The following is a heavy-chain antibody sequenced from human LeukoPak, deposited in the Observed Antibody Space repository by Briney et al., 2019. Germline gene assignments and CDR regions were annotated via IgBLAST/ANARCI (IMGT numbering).Heavy chain of an antibody. CDR1: GFTFSDYY. D-gene: IGHD2-2*02. Sequence: GGSLRLSCAASGFTFSDYYMGYIRQAPGKGLEWVSYISTTSTYTDYADSVRGRFTISRDNAKNLLYLQMNSLRPEDTAVYYCARDWYCSSSICYTDRNWFDPWGQGTLVTVSS. CDR2: ISTTSTYT. J-gene: IGHJ5*02. CDR3: ARDWYCSSSICYTDRNWFDP. V-gene: IGHV3-11*05.